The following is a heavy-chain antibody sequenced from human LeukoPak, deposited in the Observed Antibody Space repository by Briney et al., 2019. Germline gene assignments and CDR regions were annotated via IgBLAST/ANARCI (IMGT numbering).Heavy chain of an antibody. CDR3: ARDARTLAYCGGDCYILGY. CDR1: GYTFTGYY. V-gene: IGHV1-2*06. Sequence: ASVEVSCKASGYTFTGYYMHWVRQAPGQGLEWMGRINPNSGGTNYAQKFQGRVTMTRDTSISTAYMELSRLRSDDTAVYYCARDARTLAYCGGDCYILGYWGQGTLVTVSS. J-gene: IGHJ4*02. D-gene: IGHD2-21*02. CDR2: INPNSGGT.